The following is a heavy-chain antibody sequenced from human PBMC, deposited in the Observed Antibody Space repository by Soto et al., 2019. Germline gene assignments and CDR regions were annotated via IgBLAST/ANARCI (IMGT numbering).Heavy chain of an antibody. CDR1: GFTVSSNY. J-gene: IGHJ6*02. Sequence: GGSLRLSCAASGFTVSSNYMSWARQAPGKGLEWVSVIYSGGSTYYADSVKGRFTISRDNSKNTLYLQMNSLRAEDTAVYYCARDTAMDAYYYGMDVWGQGTTVTVSS. CDR2: IYSGGST. D-gene: IGHD5-18*01. V-gene: IGHV3-53*01. CDR3: ARDTAMDAYYYGMDV.